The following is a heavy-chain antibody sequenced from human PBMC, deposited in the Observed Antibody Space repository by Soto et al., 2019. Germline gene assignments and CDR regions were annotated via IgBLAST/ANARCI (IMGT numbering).Heavy chain of an antibody. Sequence: SETLSLTCAVYGGSFSGYYWSWIRQPPGKGLEWIGENNHSGRTNYTPSLKSRVTISVDTSMNQFSLKLSSVTAADTAVYYCARGCRLAAQRAFDYWGQGTLVTVSS. CDR3: ARGCRLAAQRAFDY. V-gene: IGHV4-34*01. CDR1: GGSFSGYY. J-gene: IGHJ4*02. CDR2: NNHSGRT. D-gene: IGHD6-13*01.